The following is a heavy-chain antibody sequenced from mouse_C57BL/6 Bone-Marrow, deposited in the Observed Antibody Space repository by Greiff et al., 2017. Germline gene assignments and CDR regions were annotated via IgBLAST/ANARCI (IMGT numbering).Heavy chain of an antibody. CDR2: ISYDGNN. V-gene: IGHV3-6*01. CDR1: GYSITSGYY. J-gene: IGHJ2*01. D-gene: IGHD1-1*01. Sequence: EVQLVESGPGLVKPSQSLSLTCSVTGYSITSGYYWNWIRKFPGNKLEWMGYISYDGNNNYNPSLKNRLSITRDTSKNQFFLKLNSVTTEDTATYYCARFIGDYWGQGTTLTGSS. CDR3: ARFIGDY.